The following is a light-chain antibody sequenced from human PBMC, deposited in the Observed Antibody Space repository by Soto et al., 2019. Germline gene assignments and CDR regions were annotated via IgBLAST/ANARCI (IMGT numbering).Light chain of an antibody. CDR3: QQYYTTPPT. Sequence: DIVMTQSPDSLAVSLGERSTINCKSSQSVLFRPNKKNYLAWYQQKPGQTPKMFIYWESTQESGVPDRFSGRGSGREITLTIRIMQAEDVADYYCQQYYTTPPTFGQGKKLEIK. J-gene: IGKJ2*01. V-gene: IGKV4-1*01. CDR2: WES. CDR1: QSVLFRPNKKNY.